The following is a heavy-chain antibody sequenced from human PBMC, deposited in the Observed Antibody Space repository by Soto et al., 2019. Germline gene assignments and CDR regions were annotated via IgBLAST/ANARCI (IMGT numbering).Heavy chain of an antibody. D-gene: IGHD1-7*01. CDR3: ARYREANNWNYDFDY. Sequence: GASVKVSCKASGGTFSSYAISWVRQAPGQGLEWMGGVIPIFGTANYAQKFQGRVTITADKSTSTAYMELSSLRSEDTAVYYCARYREANNWNYDFDYWGQGTLVTVSS. V-gene: IGHV1-69*06. CDR1: GGTFSSYA. J-gene: IGHJ4*02. CDR2: VIPIFGTA.